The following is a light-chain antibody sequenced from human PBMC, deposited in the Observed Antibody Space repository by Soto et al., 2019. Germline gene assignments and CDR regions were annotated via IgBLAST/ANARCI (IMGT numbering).Light chain of an antibody. V-gene: IGKV1-39*01. CDR1: QSISSY. Sequence: DIQMTQSPSSLSASVGDRVTITCRASQSISSYLNWYQQKPGKAPKLLIYAASSLQSGVPSRFCGSGSGTDFTLTISSLQPEDFATYYCQQSYSTPIHFGQGTRLEIK. CDR3: QQSYSTPIH. CDR2: AAS. J-gene: IGKJ5*01.